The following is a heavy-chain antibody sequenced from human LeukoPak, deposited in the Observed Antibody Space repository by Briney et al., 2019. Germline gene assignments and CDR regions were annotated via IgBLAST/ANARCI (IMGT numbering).Heavy chain of an antibody. CDR2: ISFDGSNK. Sequence: GGSLRLSCAASGFTFSSYAIHWVRQAPGKGLEWLAVISFDGSNKYYADSVKGRFTISRDNSKNTLYLQMNSLRAEDTAVYYCARAHRGTSGSYLSFQHWGQGTLVTVSS. CDR1: GFTFSSYA. J-gene: IGHJ1*01. D-gene: IGHD1-26*01. V-gene: IGHV3-30-3*01. CDR3: ARAHRGTSGSYLSFQH.